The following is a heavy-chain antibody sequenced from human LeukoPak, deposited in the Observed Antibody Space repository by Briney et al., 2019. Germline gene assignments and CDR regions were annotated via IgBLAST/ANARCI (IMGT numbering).Heavy chain of an antibody. CDR3: AKTLTTVTTRYFQH. Sequence: GGSLRLSCSASGFTLSNYAMSWVRQAPGKGLEWVSAISGSGGSTYYADSVKGRFTISRDTSKNTLYLQMNSLRAEDTAVYYCAKTLTTVTTRYFQHWGQGTLVTVSS. D-gene: IGHD4-11*01. J-gene: IGHJ1*01. V-gene: IGHV3-23*01. CDR1: GFTLSNYA. CDR2: ISGSGGST.